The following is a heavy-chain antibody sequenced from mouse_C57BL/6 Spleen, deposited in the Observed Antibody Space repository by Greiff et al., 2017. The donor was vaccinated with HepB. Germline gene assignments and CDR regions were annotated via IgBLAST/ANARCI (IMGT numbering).Heavy chain of an antibody. V-gene: IGHV1-9*01. CDR3: ARESSGFDY. CDR2: ILPGSGST. D-gene: IGHD3-2*02. CDR1: GYTFTGYW. Sequence: QVQLQQSVAELMKPGASVKLSCKATGYTFTGYWIEWVKQRPGHGLEWIGEILPGSGSTNDNEKFKGKATFTADTSSNTAYMQLSSLTTEDSAIYYSARESSGFDYWGQGTTPTVSS. J-gene: IGHJ2*01.